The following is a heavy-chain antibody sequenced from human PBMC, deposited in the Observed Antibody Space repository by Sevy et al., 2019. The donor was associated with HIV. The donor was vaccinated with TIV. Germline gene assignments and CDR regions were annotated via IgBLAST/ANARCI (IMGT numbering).Heavy chain of an antibody. CDR1: GYTFTSYA. D-gene: IGHD5-18*01. Sequence: ASVKVSCKASGYTFTSYAMNWVRQAPGQGLEWMGWINTNTGNPTYAQCFTGRFVFSLDTSVSTAYLQISSLKAEDTAVYYCARAGLPGYSYGYGIAFDIWGQGTMVTVSS. CDR3: ARAGLPGYSYGYGIAFDI. J-gene: IGHJ3*02. V-gene: IGHV7-4-1*02. CDR2: INTNTGNP.